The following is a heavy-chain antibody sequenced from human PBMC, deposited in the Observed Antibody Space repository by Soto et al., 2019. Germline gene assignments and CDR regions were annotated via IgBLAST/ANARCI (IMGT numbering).Heavy chain of an antibody. D-gene: IGHD3-3*01. CDR1: GYTFTSYG. J-gene: IGHJ4*02. V-gene: IGHV1-18*01. CDR3: ARDGLRFLEWLFDSGLEFDY. CDR2: ISAYNGNT. Sequence: ASVKVSCKASGYTFTSYGISWVRQAPGQGLEWMGWISAYNGNTNYAQKLQGRVTMTTDTSTSTAYMELRSLRSDDTAVYYCARDGLRFLEWLFDSGLEFDYWGQGTLVTVSS.